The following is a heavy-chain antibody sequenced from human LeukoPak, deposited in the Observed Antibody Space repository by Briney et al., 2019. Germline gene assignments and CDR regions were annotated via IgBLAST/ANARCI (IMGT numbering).Heavy chain of an antibody. CDR2: IYYSGST. Sequence: SETLSLTCTVSGGSISSGDYYWSWIRQPPGKGLEWIGYIYYSGSTYYNPSLKSRVIISVDTSKNQFSLKLSSVTAADTAVYYCAREGVIRGGFDYWGQGTLVTVSS. J-gene: IGHJ4*02. CDR3: AREGVIRGGFDY. V-gene: IGHV4-30-4*01. CDR1: GGSISSGDYY. D-gene: IGHD3-10*01.